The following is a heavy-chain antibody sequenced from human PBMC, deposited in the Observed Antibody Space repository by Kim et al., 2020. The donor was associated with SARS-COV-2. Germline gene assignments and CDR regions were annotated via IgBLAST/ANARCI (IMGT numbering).Heavy chain of an antibody. D-gene: IGHD3-16*01. Sequence: AQKFQGRVTITADESTSTAYMELSSLRSEDTAVYYCARENDYVLGYYFDYWGQGTLVTVSS. J-gene: IGHJ4*02. CDR3: ARENDYVLGYYFDY. V-gene: IGHV1-69*01.